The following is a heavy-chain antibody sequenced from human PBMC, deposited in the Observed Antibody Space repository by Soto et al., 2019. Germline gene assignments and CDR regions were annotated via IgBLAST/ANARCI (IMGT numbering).Heavy chain of an antibody. CDR2: IYHSGST. Sequence: QVLLQESGPGLVKPSGTLSLTCTVSGAPISSTSSGAWWSWVRQPPGKGLEWIGEIYHSGSTNYTPSLQGRVPMSVAKSKSQFSLRLTSVTAADTAVYYCAKMVGATLVDYWGQGTLVTVSS. CDR1: GAPISSTSSGAW. J-gene: IGHJ4*02. V-gene: IGHV4-4*02. CDR3: AKMVGATLVDY. D-gene: IGHD1-26*01.